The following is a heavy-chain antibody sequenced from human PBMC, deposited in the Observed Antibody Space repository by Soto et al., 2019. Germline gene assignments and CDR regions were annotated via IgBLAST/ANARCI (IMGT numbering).Heavy chain of an antibody. V-gene: IGHV3-23*01. Sequence: EVQLLESGGGLVQPGGSLRLSCAASGFTFSSYAMNWVRQAPGKGLEWVSAISGSGGSTYYADSVKGRFTISRDNSRKPLSLQMSSLRAVETAVYYCAKFMDQQQVTNFYYYGMDVWGQGATVTVSS. D-gene: IGHD6-13*01. CDR2: ISGSGGST. CDR3: AKFMDQQQVTNFYYYGMDV. J-gene: IGHJ6*02. CDR1: GFTFSSYA.